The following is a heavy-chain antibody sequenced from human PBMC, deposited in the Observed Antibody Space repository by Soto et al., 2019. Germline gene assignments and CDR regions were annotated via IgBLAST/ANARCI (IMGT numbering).Heavy chain of an antibody. Sequence: QVQLQESGPGLVKPSQTLSLTCTVSGGSISSGGYYWSWIRQHPGKGLEWIGYIYYSGSTYYNPSLKSRVTISIATSKNHFSLKLNSVTAADTAVYYCATLKADEKALNYWGQGTLVTVSS. V-gene: IGHV4-31*03. CDR1: GGSISSGGYY. CDR2: IYYSGST. D-gene: IGHD6-19*01. J-gene: IGHJ4*02. CDR3: ATLKADEKALNY.